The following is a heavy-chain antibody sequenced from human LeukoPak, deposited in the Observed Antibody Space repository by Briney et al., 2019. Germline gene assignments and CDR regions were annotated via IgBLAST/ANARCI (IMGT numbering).Heavy chain of an antibody. CDR2: IYYSGST. Sequence: ASETLSLTCTVSGGSISSYYWSWIRQPPGKGLEWIGYIYYSGSTNYNPSLRSRVTISVDTSKNQFSLKLSSVTAADTAVYYCARSGASYDYSPGHDAFDIWGQGTMVTVSS. CDR3: ARSGASYDYSPGHDAFDI. D-gene: IGHD5-18*01. J-gene: IGHJ3*02. CDR1: GGSISSYY. V-gene: IGHV4-59*01.